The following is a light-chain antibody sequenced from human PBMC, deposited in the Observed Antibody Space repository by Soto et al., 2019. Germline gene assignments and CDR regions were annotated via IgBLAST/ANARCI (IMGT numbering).Light chain of an antibody. CDR3: QQSYNTPRT. Sequence: DIQMTQSPSTLSESVGDRVTITCRASQSISSSLAWYQLIPGKAPKLLIYAASSLQSGVPSKFSGSVSGTDFTLTISSLQPEDFATYYCQQSYNTPRTFGQGTKVDIK. V-gene: IGKV1-39*01. J-gene: IGKJ1*01. CDR1: QSISSS. CDR2: AAS.